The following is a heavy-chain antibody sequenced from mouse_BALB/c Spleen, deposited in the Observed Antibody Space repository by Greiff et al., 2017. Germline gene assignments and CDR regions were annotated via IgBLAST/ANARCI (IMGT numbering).Heavy chain of an antibody. J-gene: IGHJ2*01. Sequence: EVQGVESGGGLVKPGGSLKLSCAASGFTFSSYTMSWVRQTPEKRLEWVATISSGGSYTYYPDSVKGRFTISRDNAKNTLYLQMSSLKSEDTAMYYCTRGGNWGQGTTLTVSS. CDR3: TRGGN. CDR2: ISSGGSYT. CDR1: GFTFSSYT. V-gene: IGHV5-6-4*01.